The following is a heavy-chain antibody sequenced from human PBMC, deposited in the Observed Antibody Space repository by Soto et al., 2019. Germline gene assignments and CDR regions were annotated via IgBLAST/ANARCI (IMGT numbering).Heavy chain of an antibody. D-gene: IGHD3-3*02. CDR3: ARLPSRHLVDY. J-gene: IGHJ4*02. CDR1: GSSISSSGYY. Sequence: QLQVQESGPGLVKPSETLSLTCTVSGSSISSSGYYWGWIRQPPGKGLEWMGSMYYGGSTYYNPSLKSRVTVAVDASKNQCSLNLSAVTAADTAVYYCARLPSRHLVDYWGQGTLVTVSS. CDR2: MYYGGST. V-gene: IGHV4-39*01.